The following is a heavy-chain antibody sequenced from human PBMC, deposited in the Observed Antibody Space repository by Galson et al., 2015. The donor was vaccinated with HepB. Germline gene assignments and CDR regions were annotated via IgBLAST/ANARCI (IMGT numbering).Heavy chain of an antibody. J-gene: IGHJ5*02. V-gene: IGHV1-2*06. CDR3: ARGGGDTGSWFDP. CDR2: INPNSGGT. D-gene: IGHD3-10*01. Sequence: SVKVSCKASGYTFTGYYMHWVRQAPGQGLEWMGRINPNSGGTNYAQKFQGRVTMTRDTSISTAYMELSRLRSDDTAVYYCARGGGDTGSWFDPWGQGTLVTVSS. CDR1: GYTFTGYY.